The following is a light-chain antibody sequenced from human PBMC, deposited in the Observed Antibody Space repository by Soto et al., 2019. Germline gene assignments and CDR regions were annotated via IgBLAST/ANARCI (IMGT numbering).Light chain of an antibody. Sequence: DIVLTQSPDSLAVALGETATINCKASQTVLYSSNNKNYIAWYQQRPGQPPKVLIYWASTGDSGVPHRFSGSGSGTDFTLTISSRQAEDAALYYCHQYYSTPNTFGQGTKLEIK. J-gene: IGKJ2*01. CDR1: QTVLYSSNNKNY. CDR3: HQYYSTPNT. CDR2: WAS. V-gene: IGKV4-1*01.